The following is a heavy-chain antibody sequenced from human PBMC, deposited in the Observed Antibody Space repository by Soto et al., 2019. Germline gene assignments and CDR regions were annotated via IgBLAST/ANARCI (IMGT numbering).Heavy chain of an antibody. CDR3: ARDGLTYYDILTGPPLYYFDY. CDR1: GFTFSSYW. J-gene: IGHJ4*02. D-gene: IGHD3-9*01. V-gene: IGHV3-7*03. Sequence: PGGSLRLSCAASGFTFSSYWMSWVRQAPGKGLEWVANIKQDGSEKYYVDSVKGRFTISRDNAKNSLYLQMNSLRAEDTAVYYCARDGLTYYDILTGPPLYYFDYWGQGTLVTVSS. CDR2: IKQDGSEK.